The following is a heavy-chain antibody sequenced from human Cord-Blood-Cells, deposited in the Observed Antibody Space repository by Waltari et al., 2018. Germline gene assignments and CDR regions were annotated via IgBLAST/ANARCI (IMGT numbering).Heavy chain of an antibody. J-gene: IGHJ4*02. D-gene: IGHD1-7*01. V-gene: IGHV1-8*03. CDR3: ARAITGTYFGNDY. CDR2: MNPNSGNT. CDR1: GYTFPRSH. Sequence: QVQLVQSGAEVKKPGASVKVSCKASGYTFPRSHINWVRQATGTGLEWMGWMNPNSGNTGYAQKFQGRVTITRNTSISTAYMELSSLRSEDTAVYYCARAITGTYFGNDYWGQGTLVTVSS.